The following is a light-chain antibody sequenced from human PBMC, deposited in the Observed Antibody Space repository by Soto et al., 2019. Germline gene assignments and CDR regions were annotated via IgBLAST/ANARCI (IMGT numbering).Light chain of an antibody. CDR2: EVS. J-gene: IGLJ3*02. Sequence: QSALTQPASVSGSPGQSITISCTGTSSDVGSYNYVSWYQQHPGKAPKLMIYEVSNRPSGVSNRFSGSKSGNTASLTISGLQAEDEANYYCSSYTSIGTRVFGGGTKLTVL. CDR3: SSYTSIGTRV. V-gene: IGLV2-14*01. CDR1: SSDVGSYNY.